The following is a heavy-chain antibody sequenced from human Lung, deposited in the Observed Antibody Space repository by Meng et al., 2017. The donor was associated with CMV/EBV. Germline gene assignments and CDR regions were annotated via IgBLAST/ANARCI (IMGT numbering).Heavy chain of an antibody. CDR3: AREKSNYGYHYFDF. CDR2: ISTSNSYI. Sequence: SLCLSCAVSGYTFSSHSMNWVRQVAGNGLEWVSSISTSNSYIYYADSVKGRVTVSRDKARKPLYLEMNSLRAEDTAVYYCAREKSNYGYHYFDFWGQGALVTVSS. D-gene: IGHD4-11*01. V-gene: IGHV3-21*01. CDR1: GYTFSSHS. J-gene: IGHJ4*02.